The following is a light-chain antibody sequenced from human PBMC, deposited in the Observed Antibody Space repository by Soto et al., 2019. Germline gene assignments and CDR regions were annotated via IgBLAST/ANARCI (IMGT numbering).Light chain of an antibody. J-gene: IGLJ1*01. Sequence: QSVLTQPPSVSGAPGQRVTISCTGSGSNIGAGYDVHWYQQLPGTAPKLLIFANINRPSGVPDRFSGSKSGTSASLAITGLRAEDEADYYCQSYDSSRSGYVFGNGTKVTV. V-gene: IGLV1-40*01. CDR3: QSYDSSRSGYV. CDR1: GSNIGAGYD. CDR2: ANI.